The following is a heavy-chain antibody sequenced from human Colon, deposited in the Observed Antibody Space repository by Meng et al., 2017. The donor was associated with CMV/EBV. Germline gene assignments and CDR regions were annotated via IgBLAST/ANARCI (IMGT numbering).Heavy chain of an antibody. D-gene: IGHD3-10*02. Sequence: QVQLQQSGPGLVKLSQPLSLISAISGDSVSSNSAAWNWIRQSPSRGLEWLGRTYYRSKYYNDYALSVKSRITINPDTSKNQFSLQLNSVTPEDTAIYYCARDWGDVRGGFDFWGQGTLVTVSS. J-gene: IGHJ4*02. CDR3: ARDWGDVRGGFDF. CDR1: GDSVSSNSAA. V-gene: IGHV6-1*01. CDR2: TYYRSKYYN.